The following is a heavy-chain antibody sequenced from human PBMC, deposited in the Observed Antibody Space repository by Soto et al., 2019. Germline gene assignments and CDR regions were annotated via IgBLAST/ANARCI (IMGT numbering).Heavy chain of an antibody. D-gene: IGHD3-10*01. CDR1: GFTFSSYG. CDR3: AKDEIITMVRGVIILSYGMDV. Sequence: GGSLRLSCAASGFTFSSYGMHWVRQAPGKGLEWVAVISYDGSNKYYADSVKGRFTISRDNSKNTLYLQMNSLRAEDTAVYYCAKDEIITMVRGVIILSYGMDVWGQGTTVTVSS. J-gene: IGHJ6*02. V-gene: IGHV3-30*18. CDR2: ISYDGSNK.